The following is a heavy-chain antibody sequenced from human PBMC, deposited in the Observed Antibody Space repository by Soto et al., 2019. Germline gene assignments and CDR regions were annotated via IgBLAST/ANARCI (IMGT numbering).Heavy chain of an antibody. CDR2: IFYSGST. CDR1: GGSISSSSYY. CDR3: ARRSGWYYFDY. Sequence: SETLSLTCTVSGGSISSSSYYWGWIRQPPGKGLEWIGSIFYSGSTYYNPSLKSRVTISVDTSKNQFSLKLSSVTAADTAVYYCARRSGWYYFDYWGQGTLVTVSS. J-gene: IGHJ4*02. D-gene: IGHD6-19*01. V-gene: IGHV4-39*01.